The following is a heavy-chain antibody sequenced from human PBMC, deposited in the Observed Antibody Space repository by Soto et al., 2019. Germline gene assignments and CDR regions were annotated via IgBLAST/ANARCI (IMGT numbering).Heavy chain of an antibody. Sequence: PSEALSVTCAVSVYSISSGYYWGCVRQPPGKGLEWIGSIYNSGSTYYTPPLKRRVTISVGTSKNHFSLKLSSVAAAEPAVYYCGRGGDYGGNSAAFDILGQGTMVTV. CDR2: IYNSGST. D-gene: IGHD4-17*01. CDR3: GRGGDYGGNSAAFDI. V-gene: IGHV4-38-2*01. CDR1: VYSISSGYY. J-gene: IGHJ3*02.